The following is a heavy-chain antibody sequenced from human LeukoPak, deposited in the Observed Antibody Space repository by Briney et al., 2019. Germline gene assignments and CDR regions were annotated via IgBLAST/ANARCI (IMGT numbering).Heavy chain of an antibody. CDR3: AGAVGGYVGYDDNYYYYYMDV. Sequence: ASETLSLTCTVSGGSISSSSYYWGWIRQPPGKGLEWIGSIYYSGSTYYNPSLKSRVTISVDTSKNQFSLKLSSVTAADTAVYYCAGAVGGYVGYDDNYYYYYMDVWGKGTTVTVSS. V-gene: IGHV4-39*07. CDR1: GGSISSSSYY. D-gene: IGHD5-12*01. CDR2: IYYSGST. J-gene: IGHJ6*03.